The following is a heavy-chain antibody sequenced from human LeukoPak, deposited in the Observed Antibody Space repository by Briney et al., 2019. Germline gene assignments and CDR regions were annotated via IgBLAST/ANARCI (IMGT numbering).Heavy chain of an antibody. CDR2: ISSTRTYI. V-gene: IGHV3-21*01. CDR1: EFTFSNYS. D-gene: IGHD5-18*01. CDR3: ARVAMGRGWDSPNDY. J-gene: IGHJ4*02. Sequence: GGSLRLSCAASEFTFSNYSMNWVRQAPGKGLEWVSSISSTRTYIYYADSVKGRFTISRDNAKNSLYLQMNSLRVEDTAVYYCARVAMGRGWDSPNDYWGQGTLVTVSS.